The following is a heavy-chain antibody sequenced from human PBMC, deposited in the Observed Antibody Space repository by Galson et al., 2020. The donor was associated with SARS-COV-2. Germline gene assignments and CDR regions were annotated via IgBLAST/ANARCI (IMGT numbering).Heavy chain of an antibody. CDR1: GLTFDDYA. CDR3: AKGSRVSITNNWFDP. CDR2: ISWNSGRI. J-gene: IGHJ5*02. Sequence: GGSLRLSCAASGLTFDDYAMHWVRQAPGKGLEWVSGISWNSGRIDYADSVKGRFTISRDNAQSSLYLQMNSLRAEDTALYYCAKGSRVSITNNWFDPWGQGTLVTVSS. V-gene: IGHV3-9*01. D-gene: IGHD3-10*01.